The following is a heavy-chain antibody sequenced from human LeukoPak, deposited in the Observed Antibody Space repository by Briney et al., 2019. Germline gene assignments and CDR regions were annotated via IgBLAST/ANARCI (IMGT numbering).Heavy chain of an antibody. Sequence: GESLKISCKGSGDSFSNYWIGWVRQMSGKGLEWMGIIYPGDFDTRYSPSFQGQVTISADKSISTAYLQWSSLKASDTATYYCAKSIAVDYFDYWGQGTLVTVSS. CDR3: AKSIAVDYFDY. CDR2: IYPGDFDT. J-gene: IGHJ4*02. V-gene: IGHV5-51*01. D-gene: IGHD6-19*01. CDR1: GDSFSNYW.